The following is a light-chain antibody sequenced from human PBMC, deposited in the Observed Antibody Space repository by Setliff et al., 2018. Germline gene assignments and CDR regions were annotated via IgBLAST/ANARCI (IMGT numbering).Light chain of an antibody. J-gene: IGLJ1*01. CDR2: DVI. CDR3: ISYLYSQTLYV. CDR1: TSDVGGYDY. V-gene: IGLV2-14*03. Sequence: QSALTQPAAVSGSPGQSIAISCTGTTSDVGGYDYVSWYQHHPGKAPKLIIYDVINRPSGVSDRFSGSKSGNTASLTISGLQAEDEATYYCISYLYSQTLYVFGTGTKVTVL.